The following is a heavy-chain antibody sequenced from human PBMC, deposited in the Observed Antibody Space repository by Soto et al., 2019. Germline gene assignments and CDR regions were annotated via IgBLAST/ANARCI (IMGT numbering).Heavy chain of an antibody. CDR1: GGSISNYF. D-gene: IGHD3-22*01. Sequence: SETLSLTCAVSGGSISNYFWSWIRQSPGKGLEWIGYIYYRGTTNYNPSLKSRVIISVDAPKKQFSLKMNSVTAADTAVYYCARAVYDSSVFDSWGQGTLVTVSS. J-gene: IGHJ4*02. CDR2: IYYRGTT. V-gene: IGHV4-59*01. CDR3: ARAVYDSSVFDS.